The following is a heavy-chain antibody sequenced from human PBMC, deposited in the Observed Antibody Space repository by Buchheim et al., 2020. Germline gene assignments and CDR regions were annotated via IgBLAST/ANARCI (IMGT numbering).Heavy chain of an antibody. CDR2: ISYDGSNK. Sequence: QVQLVESGGGVVQPGRSLRLSCAASGFTFSSYGMHWVRQAPGKGLEWVAVISYDGSNKYYADSVKGRFTISRDNSKNTLYLQMNSLRAEDTAVYYCAKGPYSNYVWYFDLWGRGTL. CDR3: AKGPYSNYVWYFDL. J-gene: IGHJ2*01. V-gene: IGHV3-30*18. D-gene: IGHD4-11*01. CDR1: GFTFSSYG.